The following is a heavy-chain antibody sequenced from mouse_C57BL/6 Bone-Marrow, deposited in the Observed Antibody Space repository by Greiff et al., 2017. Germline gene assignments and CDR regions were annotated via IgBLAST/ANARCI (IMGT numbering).Heavy chain of an antibody. Sequence: VQLQQSGAELVRPGSSVKLSCKASGYTFTSYWMHWVKQRPIQGLEWIGNVDPSDSETHYNQKFKDKATLTVDKSSSTAYMQLSSLTSEDSAVYYCAGGSSAWFAYWGQGTLVTVSA. D-gene: IGHD1-1*01. CDR2: VDPSDSET. CDR3: AGGSSAWFAY. J-gene: IGHJ3*01. V-gene: IGHV1-52*01. CDR1: GYTFTSYW.